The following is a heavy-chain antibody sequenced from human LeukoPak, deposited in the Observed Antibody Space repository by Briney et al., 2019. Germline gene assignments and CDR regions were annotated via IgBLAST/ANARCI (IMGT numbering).Heavy chain of an antibody. V-gene: IGHV3-21*01. CDR1: GFTFSSYS. D-gene: IGHD6-6*01. CDR2: ISSSSSYI. Sequence: GGSLRLSCAASGFTFSSYSMNWVRQAPGKGLEWVSSISSSSSYIYYADSVKGRFTISRDNAKNSLYLQMNSLRAEDTAVYYCAREGVRIAARPNWFDPWGQGTLVTVS. CDR3: AREGVRIAARPNWFDP. J-gene: IGHJ5*02.